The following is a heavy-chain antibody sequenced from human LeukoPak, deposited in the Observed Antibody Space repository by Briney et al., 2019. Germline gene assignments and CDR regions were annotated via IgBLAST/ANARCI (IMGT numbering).Heavy chain of an antibody. D-gene: IGHD3-3*01. Sequence: SETLSLTCTVSGGSISSYYWSWIRQPPGKGLEWIGYIFYSGSTNYNPSLKSRLTISVDTSKNQFSLKLSSVTAADTAVYYCAGAIYDFWSGYRPGYYYMDVWGKGTMVTVSS. CDR3: AGAIYDFWSGYRPGYYYMDV. CDR2: IFYSGST. J-gene: IGHJ6*03. V-gene: IGHV4-59*01. CDR1: GGSISSYY.